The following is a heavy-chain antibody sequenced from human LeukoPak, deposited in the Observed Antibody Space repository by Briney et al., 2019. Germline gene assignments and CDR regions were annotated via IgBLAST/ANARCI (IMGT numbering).Heavy chain of an antibody. J-gene: IGHJ4*02. Sequence: GGSLRLSCAASGFTFSSYWMSWVRQAPGKGLEWVANIKQDGSEKNYVDSVKGRFTICRDNAKKSLYLQVNSLRAEDTAVYHCAREGRESSGYDYWGQGTLVTVSS. CDR3: AREGRESSGYDY. CDR1: GFTFSSYW. V-gene: IGHV3-7*01. D-gene: IGHD3-22*01. CDR2: IKQDGSEK.